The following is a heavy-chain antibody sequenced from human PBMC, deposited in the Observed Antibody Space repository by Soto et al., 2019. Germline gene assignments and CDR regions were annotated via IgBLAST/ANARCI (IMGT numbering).Heavy chain of an antibody. CDR3: ARATSVDAY. CDR2: IKQDGSEK. V-gene: IGHV3-7*01. Sequence: EVQLVESGGDLVQPGGSLRLSCAASGFAFSGYWMSWVRQAPGKGLEGVANIKQDGSEKYYVDSVKGRFTISRDNAKNSLYLQMNSLRVEDTAVYYSARATSVDAYWGQGTRVTVSS. J-gene: IGHJ4*02. CDR1: GFAFSGYW. D-gene: IGHD5-12*01.